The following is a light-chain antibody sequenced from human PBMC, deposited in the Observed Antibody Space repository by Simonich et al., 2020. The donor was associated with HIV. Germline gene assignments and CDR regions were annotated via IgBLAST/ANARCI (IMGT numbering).Light chain of an antibody. CDR3: QSYDSSNHVI. V-gene: IGLV6-57*03. J-gene: IGLJ2*01. CDR2: GDN. Sequence: FMLTQPHSVSESPGKTVTISCTRSSGSIASNYVQWYQQRPGSAPTIVIYGDNQRPSGVPDRFSGSIDSSSNSASLTISGLKTEDEADYYCQSYDSSNHVIFGGGTKLTVL. CDR1: SGSIASNY.